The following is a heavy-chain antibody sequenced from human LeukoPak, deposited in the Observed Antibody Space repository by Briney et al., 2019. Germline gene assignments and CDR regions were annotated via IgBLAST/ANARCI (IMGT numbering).Heavy chain of an antibody. V-gene: IGHV3-21*01. D-gene: IGHD2-15*01. J-gene: IGHJ6*02. CDR1: GLTFSSYS. CDR3: AREIVVVVAATDYYGMDV. Sequence: GGSLRLSCAASGLTFSSYSMNWVRQAPGKGLEWVSSISSSSSYIYYADSVKGRFTISRDNAKNSLYLQMNSLRAEDTAVYYCAREIVVVVAATDYYGMDVWGQGTTVTVSS. CDR2: ISSSSSYI.